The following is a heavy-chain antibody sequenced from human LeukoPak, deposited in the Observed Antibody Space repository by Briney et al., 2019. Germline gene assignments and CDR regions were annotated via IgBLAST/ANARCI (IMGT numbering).Heavy chain of an antibody. CDR1: GYTFTGYY. Sequence: ASVKVSCKASGYTFTGYYMHWVRQAPGQGLEWMGWINPNSGGTNYAQKFQGRVTMTRDTSISTAYMELSRLRSDDTAVYYCARGRCRGPNPVRGGDCYPDYWGQGTLVTVSS. CDR2: INPNSGGT. V-gene: IGHV1-2*02. D-gene: IGHD2-21*02. J-gene: IGHJ4*02. CDR3: ARGRCRGPNPVRGGDCYPDY.